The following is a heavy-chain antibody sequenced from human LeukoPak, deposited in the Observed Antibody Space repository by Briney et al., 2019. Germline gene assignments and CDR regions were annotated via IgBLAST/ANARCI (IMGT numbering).Heavy chain of an antibody. Sequence: ASVKVSCKASGYTFTSYDINWVRQATGQGLEWMGWMNPNSGNTGYAQKFQGRVTMTRNTSISTAYMELSSLRSEDTAVYYCARTVRLLMGGLMVRGVISPNWFDPWGQGTLVSVS. CDR3: ARTVRLLMGGLMVRGVISPNWFDP. CDR1: GYTFTSYD. D-gene: IGHD3-10*01. V-gene: IGHV1-8*01. CDR2: MNPNSGNT. J-gene: IGHJ5*02.